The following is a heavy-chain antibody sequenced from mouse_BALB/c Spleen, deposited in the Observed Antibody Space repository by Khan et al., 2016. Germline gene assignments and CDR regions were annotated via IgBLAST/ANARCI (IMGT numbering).Heavy chain of an antibody. D-gene: IGHD2-14*01. V-gene: IGHV1-82*01. CDR2: IYPGDGDT. CDR3: ARRDRYGFDY. CDR1: GYAFSRSW. Sequence: QMQLEESGPELVEPGASVKISCKASGYAFSRSWMNWVKQRPGQGLEWIGRIYPGDGDTNYNVKFKGKATLTADKSSSTAYMQLSSLTSVDSAVYFCARRDRYGFDYWGQGTTLTVSS. J-gene: IGHJ2*01.